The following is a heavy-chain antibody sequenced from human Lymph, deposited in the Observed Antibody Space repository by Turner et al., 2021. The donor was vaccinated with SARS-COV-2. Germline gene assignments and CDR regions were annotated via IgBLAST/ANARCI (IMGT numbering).Heavy chain of an antibody. CDR3: ARGALTGVSYWYFDL. J-gene: IGHJ2*01. D-gene: IGHD3-9*01. CDR2: IWYDGSNK. Sequence: QVQLVESGGGVVQPGRSLRLSCAASGFTFSSYGMHWVRQAPGKGLEWVAVIWYDGSNKYYADSVKGRFTISRDNSKNTLYLQMNSLRAEDTAVYYCARGALTGVSYWYFDLWGRGTLVTVSS. V-gene: IGHV3-33*01. CDR1: GFTFSSYG.